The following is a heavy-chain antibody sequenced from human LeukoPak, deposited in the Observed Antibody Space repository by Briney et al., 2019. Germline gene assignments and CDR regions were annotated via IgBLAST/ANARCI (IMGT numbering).Heavy chain of an antibody. J-gene: IGHJ3*02. Sequence: SETLSLTCTVSGGSISSGGYYWSWIRQPPGKGLEWIGYIYHSGSTYYNPSLKSRVTISVDRSKNPFSLKLSSVTTADTAVYYCARDALPPQLWFGEAGDAFDIWGQGTMVTVSS. CDR1: GGSISSGGYY. V-gene: IGHV4-30-2*01. CDR2: IYHSGST. CDR3: ARDALPPQLWFGEAGDAFDI. D-gene: IGHD3-10*01.